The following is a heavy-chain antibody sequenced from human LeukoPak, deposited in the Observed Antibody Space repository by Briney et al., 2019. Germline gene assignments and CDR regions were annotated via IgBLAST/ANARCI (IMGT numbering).Heavy chain of an antibody. Sequence: GGSLRLSCAASGFTFSNYAMNWARQAPGKGLEWVSSIGTRTSFIYYADSVKGRFTISRDNAKTSLYLQMNSLRAEDTATYYCAREVGEGFDYWGQGTLVTVSS. V-gene: IGHV3-21*01. CDR3: AREVGEGFDY. J-gene: IGHJ4*02. D-gene: IGHD3-10*01. CDR1: GFTFSNYA. CDR2: IGTRTSFI.